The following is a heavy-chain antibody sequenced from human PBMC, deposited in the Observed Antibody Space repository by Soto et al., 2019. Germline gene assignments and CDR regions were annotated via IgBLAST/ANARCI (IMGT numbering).Heavy chain of an antibody. J-gene: IGHJ3*02. Sequence: GGSLRLSCAASGFTFSSYSMNWVRQAPGKGLEWVSYISSSISTIYYADSVKGRFTISRDNAKNSLYLQMNSLRAEDTAVYYCARDDLRTWDAFDIWGQGTMVTVSS. CDR3: ARDDLRTWDAFDI. V-gene: IGHV3-48*01. CDR1: GFTFSSYS. CDR2: ISSSISTI.